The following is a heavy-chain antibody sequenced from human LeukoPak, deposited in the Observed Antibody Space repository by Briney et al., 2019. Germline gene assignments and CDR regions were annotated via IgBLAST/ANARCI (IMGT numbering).Heavy chain of an antibody. CDR1: GVSISSYY. V-gene: IGHV4-4*09. Sequence: SETLSLTCTVSGVSISSYYCSWFRQPPGKGLEWIGYTSTSGSTDYSPSLKSRVTMSKDTSKNQFSLNLSSVTAADTAVYYCARHEEGSGWYRSYIDLWGRGTLVIVSS. J-gene: IGHJ2*01. CDR3: ARHEEGSGWYRSYIDL. D-gene: IGHD6-19*01. CDR2: TSTSGST.